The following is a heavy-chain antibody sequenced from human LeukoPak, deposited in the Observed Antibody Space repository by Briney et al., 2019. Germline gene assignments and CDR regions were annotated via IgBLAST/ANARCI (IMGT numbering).Heavy chain of an antibody. J-gene: IGHJ6*03. CDR3: AVDLVGATNYYYYYMDV. D-gene: IGHD1-26*01. CDR1: GGTFSSYA. CDR2: IIPIFGTA. Sequence: SVKVSCKASGGTFSSYAISWVRQAPGPGREWRGGIIPIFGTANYAQKFQGRVTITTDESTSTTYMERSSLKSEDTAVYYCAVDLVGATNYYYYYMDVWGKGTTVTVSS. V-gene: IGHV1-69*05.